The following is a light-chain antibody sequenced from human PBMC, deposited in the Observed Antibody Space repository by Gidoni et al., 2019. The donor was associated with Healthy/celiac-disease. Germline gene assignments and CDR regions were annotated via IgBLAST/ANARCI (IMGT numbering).Light chain of an antibody. CDR2: DAS. CDR3: QQRSNWPLCS. CDR1: QSVSSY. Sequence: EIVLTQSPATLSLSPGERATLSCRASQSVSSYLAWYQQKPGQAPRLLIYDASNRATGIPARFSGSGSGTDFTLTIRSLEPEDCAVYYCQQRSNWPLCSFGQGTKLEIK. J-gene: IGKJ2*04. V-gene: IGKV3-11*01.